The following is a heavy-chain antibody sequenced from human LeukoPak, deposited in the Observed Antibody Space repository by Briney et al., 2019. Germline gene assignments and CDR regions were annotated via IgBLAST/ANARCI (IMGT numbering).Heavy chain of an antibody. D-gene: IGHD7-27*01. V-gene: IGHV4-34*01. CDR2: INHSGST. CDR1: GGSLIGYY. J-gene: IGHJ4*02. CDR3: ARVIGDIDY. Sequence: KPSETLSLTCAVYGGSLIGYYCSWISQPPGKGLEWIGEINHSGSTNYNPSLKSLVTISVGTSKNQFSLKLSSVTAADTAVYYVARVIGDIDYWGQGTLVTVSS.